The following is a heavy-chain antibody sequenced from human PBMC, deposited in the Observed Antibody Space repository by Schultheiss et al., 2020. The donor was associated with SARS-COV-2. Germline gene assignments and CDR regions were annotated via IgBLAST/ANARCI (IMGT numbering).Heavy chain of an antibody. V-gene: IGHV3-23*03. CDR3: AKDLTGTRFFDY. CDR2: IYSGGST. Sequence: GGSLRLSCAASGFTFSSYAMSWVRQAPGKGLEWVSVIYSGGSTYYADSVKGRFTISRDNSKNTLYLQMNSLRAEDTAVYYCAKDLTGTRFFDYWGQGTLVTVSS. J-gene: IGHJ4*02. CDR1: GFTFSSYA. D-gene: IGHD1-7*01.